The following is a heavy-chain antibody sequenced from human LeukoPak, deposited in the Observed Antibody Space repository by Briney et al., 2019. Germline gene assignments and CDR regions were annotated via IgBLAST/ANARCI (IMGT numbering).Heavy chain of an antibody. CDR2: ISDDGSNE. D-gene: IGHD3-10*01. V-gene: IGHV3-30-3*01. J-gene: IGHJ4*02. CDR3: ATPKGGSGSHRAPLEY. CDR1: GFTFSSYA. Sequence: GGSLRLSCAASGFTFSSYAMHWVRQAPGKGLEWVAIISDDGSNEYYADSVKGRFTISRDNSKNTLYLQMNSLRAEDTAVYCCATPKGGSGSHRAPLEYWGQGTLVTVST.